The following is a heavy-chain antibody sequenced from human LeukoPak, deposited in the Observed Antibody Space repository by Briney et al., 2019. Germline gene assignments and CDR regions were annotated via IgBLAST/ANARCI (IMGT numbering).Heavy chain of an antibody. Sequence: SENLSLTCTVSGGSISSYYWSWIRQPPGKGLEWIGYIYYSGSTNYNPSLKSRVTISVDTSKNQFSLKLSSVTAADTAVYYCARVGYYYDSSGYYYRYYFDYWGQGTLVTVSS. J-gene: IGHJ4*02. CDR1: GGSISSYY. V-gene: IGHV4-59*01. D-gene: IGHD3-22*01. CDR3: ARVGYYYDSSGYYYRYYFDY. CDR2: IYYSGST.